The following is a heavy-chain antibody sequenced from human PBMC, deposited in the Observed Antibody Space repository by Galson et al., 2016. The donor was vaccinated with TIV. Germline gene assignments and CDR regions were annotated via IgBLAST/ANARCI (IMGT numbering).Heavy chain of an antibody. V-gene: IGHV4-59*11. CDR2: IHPSGTT. D-gene: IGHD6-19*01. CDR3: ARGGSGWPRVPVYYFSYMEV. CDR1: GDSMTGHY. Sequence: SETLSLTCTVSGDSMTGHYWSWIRQTPGKGLEWIGYIHPSGTTNYNPSLKSRVSISIDTSKTQFSLNLRSVSAADTAIYYGARGGSGWPRVPVYYFSYMEVWGKGTTVSVSS. J-gene: IGHJ6*03.